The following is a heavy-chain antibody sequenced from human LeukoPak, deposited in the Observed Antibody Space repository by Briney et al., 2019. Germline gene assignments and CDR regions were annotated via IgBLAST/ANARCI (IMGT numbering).Heavy chain of an antibody. Sequence: ASVKVSCKASGYTFTSYGISWVRQAPGQGLEWMGWISAYNGNTNYAQKLQGRVTMTTDTSTSTAYMELRSLRAEDTALYYCAKDIKATNIRGYMYVWGKGTTVTISS. CDR3: AKDIKATNIRGYMYV. D-gene: IGHD3-10*01. CDR2: ISAYNGNT. CDR1: GYTFTSYG. J-gene: IGHJ6*03. V-gene: IGHV1-18*01.